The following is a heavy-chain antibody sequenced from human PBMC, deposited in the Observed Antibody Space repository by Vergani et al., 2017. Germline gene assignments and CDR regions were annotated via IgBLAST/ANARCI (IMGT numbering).Heavy chain of an antibody. V-gene: IGHV3-21*04. Sequence: VQLVESGGGVVQPGRSLRLSCAASGFTFSSYSMNWVRQAPGKGLEWVSSISIGSSYIYYADSVKGRFTISRDNAKNSLYLQMNSLRAEDTAVYYCARVGIMSSSWLYYYYYGMDVWGQGTTVTVSS. D-gene: IGHD6-13*01. CDR2: ISIGSSYI. CDR1: GFTFSSYS. J-gene: IGHJ6*02. CDR3: ARVGIMSSSWLYYYYYGMDV.